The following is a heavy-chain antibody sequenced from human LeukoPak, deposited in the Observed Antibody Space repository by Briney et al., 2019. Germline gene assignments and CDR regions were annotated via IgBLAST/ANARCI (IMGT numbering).Heavy chain of an antibody. CDR2: INHSGST. D-gene: IGHD2-15*01. CDR3: ARAREDIVVVVAAVLDY. J-gene: IGHJ4*02. Sequence: SSETLSLTCAVYGGSFSGYYWSWIRQPPGKGLEWIGEINHSGSTNYNPSLKSRVTISVDTSKNQFSLKLSSVTAADTAVYYCARAREDIVVVVAAVLDYWGQGTLVTVSS. CDR1: GGSFSGYY. V-gene: IGHV4-34*01.